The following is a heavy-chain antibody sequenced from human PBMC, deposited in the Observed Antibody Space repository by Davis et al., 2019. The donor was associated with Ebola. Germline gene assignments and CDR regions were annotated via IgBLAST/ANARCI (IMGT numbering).Heavy chain of an antibody. J-gene: IGHJ6*02. D-gene: IGHD1-26*01. Sequence: GESLKISCAASGFTVSSNYMSWVRQAPGKGLEWVSTIGVNAVETFYADSVKGRFTISRDNSKNTVYSQMNSLRDEDTAVYFCGPTGRLTYGIDVWGQGTTVTVSS. CDR2: IGVNAVET. CDR1: GFTVSSNY. CDR3: GPTGRLTYGIDV. V-gene: IGHV3-53*01.